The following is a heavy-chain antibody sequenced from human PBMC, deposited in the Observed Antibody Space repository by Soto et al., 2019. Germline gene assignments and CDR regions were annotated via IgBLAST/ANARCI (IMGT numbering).Heavy chain of an antibody. CDR3: ARDLLWYGEPYNWFDP. D-gene: IGHD3-10*01. J-gene: IGHJ5*02. CDR1: GFTFSSHA. Sequence: QVQLVESGGGVVQPGRYLRLSCAASGFTFSSHAMHWVRQAPGKGLEWVAVISYDGSKVYYADSVKGRFTISRDNSKNTLYLQMNSLRAEDTAVYYCARDLLWYGEPYNWFDPWGQGTLVTVSS. CDR2: ISYDGSKV. V-gene: IGHV3-30-3*01.